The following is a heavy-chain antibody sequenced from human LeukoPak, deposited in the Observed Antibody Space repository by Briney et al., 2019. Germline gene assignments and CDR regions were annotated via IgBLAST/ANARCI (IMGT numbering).Heavy chain of an antibody. D-gene: IGHD3-22*01. CDR2: ISGRSTYI. CDR3: ARGLGTTVTNEYYYDSSGYYDGGLDY. CDR1: GFTFSSYT. Sequence: GGSLRLSCSASGFTFSSYTMNWVRQAPGKGLEWVSSISGRSTYIFYADSVKGRFTISRDNAKNSMSLQTNSLRAEDTAVYYCARGLGTTVTNEYYYDSSGYYDGGLDYWGQGTLVTVSS. J-gene: IGHJ4*02. V-gene: IGHV3-21*01.